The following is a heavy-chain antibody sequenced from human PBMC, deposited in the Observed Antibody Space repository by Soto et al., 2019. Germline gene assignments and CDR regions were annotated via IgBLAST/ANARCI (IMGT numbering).Heavy chain of an antibody. D-gene: IGHD3-16*01. CDR1: GYIFVNYG. J-gene: IGHJ6*04. CDR3: VMVDNYVTPTPQDV. V-gene: IGHV1-18*01. Sequence: QVQLVQSGDEVKKPGASVKVSCKASGYIFVNYGIAWVRQAPGQGLEWMGWISPYTGNTNYATKVQGRITMTTDTSTSTADIDMGSLTSDDTAVYYCVMVDNYVTPTPQDVWGKGTTVTVCS. CDR2: ISPYTGNT.